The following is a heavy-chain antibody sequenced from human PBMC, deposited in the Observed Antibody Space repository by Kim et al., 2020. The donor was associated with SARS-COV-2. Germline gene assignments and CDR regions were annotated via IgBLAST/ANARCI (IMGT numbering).Heavy chain of an antibody. CDR1: GGSISSSSYY. CDR3: ARDRRPVRGVILFDY. J-gene: IGHJ4*02. CDR2: IYYSGST. V-gene: IGHV4-39*07. Sequence: SETLSLTCTVSGGSISSSSYYWGWIRQPPGKGLEWIGSIYYSGSTYYNPSLKSRVTISVDTSKNQFSLKLSSVTAADTAVYYCARDRRPVRGVILFDYWGQGTLVTVSS. D-gene: IGHD3-10*01.